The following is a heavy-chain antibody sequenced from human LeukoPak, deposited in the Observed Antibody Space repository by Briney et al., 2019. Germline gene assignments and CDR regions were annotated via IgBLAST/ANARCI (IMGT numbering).Heavy chain of an antibody. Sequence: ASVKVSCKASGYTFTSYYMHWVRQAPGQGLEWMGIINPSGGSTSYAQKFQGRVTMTRDMSTSTVYMELSSLRSEDTAVYYCARDRRGGFLEWLLYPTLFDYWGQGTLVTVSS. CDR1: GYTFTSYY. CDR2: INPSGGST. J-gene: IGHJ4*02. D-gene: IGHD3-3*01. V-gene: IGHV1-46*01. CDR3: ARDRRGGFLEWLLYPTLFDY.